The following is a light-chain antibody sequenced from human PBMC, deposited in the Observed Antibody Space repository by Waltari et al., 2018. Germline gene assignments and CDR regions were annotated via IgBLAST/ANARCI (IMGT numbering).Light chain of an antibody. CDR3: QQYDSFWS. J-gene: IGKJ1*01. CDR2: RAT. Sequence: DIQMTQSPSTLSASIGDRVTITCRASQKMLSWLAWYQQKPGQAPRLLIYRATALETGVPSRFSGTGSGTEFTLTINGLQPDDSATYFCQQYDSFWSFGQGTKVEVK. CDR1: QKMLSW. V-gene: IGKV1-5*03.